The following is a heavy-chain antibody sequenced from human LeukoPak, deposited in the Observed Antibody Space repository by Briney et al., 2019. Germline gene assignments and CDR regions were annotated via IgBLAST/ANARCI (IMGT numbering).Heavy chain of an antibody. V-gene: IGHV1-69*06. CDR3: ARDGEGGYYGSGSYPFDY. Sequence: GASVKVPCKASGGTFSSYAISWVRQAPGQGLEWMGGIIPIFGTANYAQKFQGRVTITADKSTSTAYMELSSLRSEDTAVYYCARDGEGGYYGSGSYPFDYWGQGTLVTVSS. CDR2: IIPIFGTA. D-gene: IGHD3-10*01. CDR1: GGTFSSYA. J-gene: IGHJ4*02.